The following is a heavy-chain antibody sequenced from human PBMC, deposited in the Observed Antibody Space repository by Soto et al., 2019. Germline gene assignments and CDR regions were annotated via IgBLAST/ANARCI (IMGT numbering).Heavy chain of an antibody. D-gene: IGHD2-21*02. CDR3: ARDIAAVTAPNWFDP. V-gene: IGHV3-30-3*01. J-gene: IGHJ5*02. CDR1: GFTFSSYA. CDR2: ISYDGSNK. Sequence: GGSLRLSCAASGFTFSSYAMHWVRQAPGKGLEWVAVISYDGSNKYYADSVKGRFTISRDNSKNTLYLQMNSLRAEDTAVYYCARDIAAVTAPNWFDPWGQGTLVTVSS.